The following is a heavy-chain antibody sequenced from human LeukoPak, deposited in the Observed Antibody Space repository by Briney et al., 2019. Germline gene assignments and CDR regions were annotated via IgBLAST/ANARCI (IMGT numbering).Heavy chain of an antibody. CDR2: IRAHNGKT. D-gene: IGHD6-6*01. Sequence: ASVKVSCKTSSYTLTSYGISWVRQAPGQGLEWLGWIRAHNGKTKYAQKVQGRVTMTTDTSTSTAHMELRSLRSEDTAVYYCAGGKNTISYKYYFDYWGQGTLVTVSS. CDR3: AGGKNTISYKYYFDY. J-gene: IGHJ4*02. CDR1: SYTLTSYG. V-gene: IGHV1-18*01.